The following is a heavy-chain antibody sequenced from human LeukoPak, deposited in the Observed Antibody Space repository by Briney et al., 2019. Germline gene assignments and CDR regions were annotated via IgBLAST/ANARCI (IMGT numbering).Heavy chain of an antibody. CDR1: GFTFSSYA. D-gene: IGHD5-12*01. CDR3: ARDQPRAGVLAAIRRSLTTLAY. J-gene: IGHJ4*02. Sequence: GGSLRLSCAASGFTFSSYAMHWVRQAPGKGLEWVAFISYDGTNRHYADSVRGRFTISRDNSKNTLYLQMNSLRAGDTAVYYCARDQPRAGVLAAIRRSLTTLAYWGQGTLVTVSS. V-gene: IGHV3-30*04. CDR2: ISYDGTNR.